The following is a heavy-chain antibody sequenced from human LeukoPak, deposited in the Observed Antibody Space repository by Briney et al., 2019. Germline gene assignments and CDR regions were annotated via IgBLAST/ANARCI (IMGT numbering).Heavy chain of an antibody. D-gene: IGHD1-26*01. CDR3: AKTRELLRANWLDP. Sequence: GGSLRLSCAASGFTFSSYAMSWVRQAPGKGLEWVSAISGSGGSTYYADSVKGRFTISRDNSKNTLYLQMNSLRAEDTAVYYCAKTRELLRANWLDPWGQGTLVTVSS. V-gene: IGHV3-23*01. CDR2: ISGSGGST. CDR1: GFTFSSYA. J-gene: IGHJ5*02.